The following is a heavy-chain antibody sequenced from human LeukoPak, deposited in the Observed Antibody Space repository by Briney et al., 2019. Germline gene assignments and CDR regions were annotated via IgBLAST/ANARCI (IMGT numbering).Heavy chain of an antibody. D-gene: IGHD5-24*01. CDR2: IIPIFGTA. J-gene: IGHJ6*02. Sequence: SVKVSCKASGYTFTSYGISWVRQAPGQGLEWMGGIIPIFGTASYAQKFQGRVTITADESTSTAYMELSSLRSEDTAVYYCARCRDGYNYLSYYYYYGMDVWGQGTTVTVSS. V-gene: IGHV1-69*13. CDR1: GYTFTSYG. CDR3: ARCRDGYNYLSYYYYYGMDV.